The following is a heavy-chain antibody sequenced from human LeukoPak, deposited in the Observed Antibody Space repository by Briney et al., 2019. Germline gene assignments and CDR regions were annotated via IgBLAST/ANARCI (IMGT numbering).Heavy chain of an antibody. CDR3: ARALRITMVRGISDYFDY. CDR2: IYYSGST. V-gene: IGHV4-59*01. CDR1: GGSISSYY. D-gene: IGHD3-10*01. J-gene: IGHJ4*02. Sequence: SETLSLTCTVSGGSISSYYWSWIRQPPGKGLEWIGYIYYSGSTNYNPSLKSRVTISVDTSKNQFSLKLSSVTAADTAVYYCARALRITMVRGISDYFDYWGQRTLVTVSS.